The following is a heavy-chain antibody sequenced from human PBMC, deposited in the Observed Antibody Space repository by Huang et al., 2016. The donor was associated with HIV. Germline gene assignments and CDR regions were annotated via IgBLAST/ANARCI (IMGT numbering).Heavy chain of an antibody. CDR2: ISTVNGDT. CDR1: GYTFTNYG. Sequence: QIQLVQSGAEVKKPGASVKVSCKASGYTFTNYGITWVRQAPGHGLEWMGWISTVNGDTDYATKIQGRVTMTTDTTTTTAFMELRSLRSDDTAVYYCARDLDIVVPTAPDYWGQGTLVTVSS. J-gene: IGHJ4*02. V-gene: IGHV1-18*01. D-gene: IGHD2-21*02. CDR3: ARDLDIVVPTAPDY.